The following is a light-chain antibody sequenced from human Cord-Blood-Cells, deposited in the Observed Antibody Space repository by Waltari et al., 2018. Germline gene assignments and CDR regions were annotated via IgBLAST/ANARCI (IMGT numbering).Light chain of an antibody. CDR3: QQYNNWPYT. Sequence: DIVMTQSPATLSVSPGERATLSCRASQSVSSNLAWYQQKPGQAPRLLLYGASTRATGIPARFSGSGSGTEFTLTISSLQSEDFAVYYCQQYNNWPYTVGQGTKLEIK. CDR2: GAS. J-gene: IGKJ2*01. V-gene: IGKV3-15*01. CDR1: QSVSSN.